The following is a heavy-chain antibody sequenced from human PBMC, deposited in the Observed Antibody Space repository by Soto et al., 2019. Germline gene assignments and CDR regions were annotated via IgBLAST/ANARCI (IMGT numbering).Heavy chain of an antibody. Sequence: ASVKVSCKVSGYTLTELSMHWVRQAPGKGIEWMGGFDPEDGETIYAQKFQGRVTMTEDTSTDTAYMELSSLRSEDAAVYYCATDYGDCSGGSCYSNDAFDIWGQGTMVIVS. D-gene: IGHD2-15*01. J-gene: IGHJ3*02. CDR1: GYTLTELS. V-gene: IGHV1-24*01. CDR2: FDPEDGET. CDR3: ATDYGDCSGGSCYSNDAFDI.